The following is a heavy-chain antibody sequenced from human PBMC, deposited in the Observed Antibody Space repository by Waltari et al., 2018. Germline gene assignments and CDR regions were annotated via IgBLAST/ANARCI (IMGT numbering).Heavy chain of an antibody. CDR3: ARLSYHIVTGYGWFDP. CDR1: GGSISSESYY. CDR2: SSYSGST. D-gene: IGHD3-9*01. Sequence: QLQLQESGPGLVKPSETLSLTCTVSGGSISSESYYWGWIRQPPGKGLEWIGISSYSGSTYYNPSLKRRVTISVATSKNQFSLKLSSVTAADTAVYYCARLSYHIVTGYGWFDPWGLGTLVTVSS. J-gene: IGHJ5*02. V-gene: IGHV4-39*01.